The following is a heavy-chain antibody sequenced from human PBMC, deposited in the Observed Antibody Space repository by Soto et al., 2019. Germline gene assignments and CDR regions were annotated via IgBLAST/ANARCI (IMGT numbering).Heavy chain of an antibody. CDR3: ARESGGATATLDYYYFYMDV. D-gene: IGHD5-12*01. J-gene: IGHJ6*03. V-gene: IGHV1-2*04. CDR2: INRHGGVT. CDR1: GDTFNDYY. Sequence: QVQLVQSGAEVKKPGASVTVSCRSSGDTFNDYYIHWVRQAPGQGLEWMGWINRHGGVTKYAQKFQGWVTMTRDTSIRTVYMQLSRLRSDDTAVYYCARESGGATATLDYYYFYMDVWGTGTTVTVSS.